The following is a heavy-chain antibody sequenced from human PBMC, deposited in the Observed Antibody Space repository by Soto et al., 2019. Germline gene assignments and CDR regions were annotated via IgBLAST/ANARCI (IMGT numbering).Heavy chain of an antibody. CDR1: GFIFSRYG. J-gene: IGHJ6*02. V-gene: IGHV3-30*18. D-gene: IGHD3-10*01. Sequence: QGQLVESGGGVVQPGTSLRLSCEASGFIFSRYGMHWVRQAPGKGLEWVAVISYDGSNKYYAESVKGRFIISRDKSENTLYLPMNSLRAEDTAVYYCAKDLGSGKPYYYSATDVWGQGTTVTVSS. CDR2: ISYDGSNK. CDR3: AKDLGSGKPYYYSATDV.